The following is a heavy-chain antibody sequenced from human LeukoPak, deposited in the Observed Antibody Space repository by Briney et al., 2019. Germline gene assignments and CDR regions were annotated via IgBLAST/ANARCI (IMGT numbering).Heavy chain of an antibody. J-gene: IGHJ4*02. Sequence: GGSLRLSCAASGFTFSSYAMSGVRQAPGKGLEGGSAISGSGGSTYYADSVKGRFTISRDNSKNPLYLQMNSLRAEDTAVYYCAKEAIFGVVMFDYWGQGTLVTVSS. CDR2: ISGSGGST. CDR3: AKEAIFGVVMFDY. V-gene: IGHV3-23*01. CDR1: GFTFSSYA. D-gene: IGHD3-3*01.